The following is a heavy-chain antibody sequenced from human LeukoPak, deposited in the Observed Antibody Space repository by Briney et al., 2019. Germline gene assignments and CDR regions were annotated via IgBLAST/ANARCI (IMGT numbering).Heavy chain of an antibody. CDR1: GGSISSYY. D-gene: IGHD4-11*01. Sequence: SETLSLTCTVSGGSISSYYWSWIRQPAGKGLEWIGRIYTSGSTNYSPSLKSRVTMSVDTSKNQFSLKLSSVTAADTAVYYCASTSLTVDFDYWGQGTLVTVSS. V-gene: IGHV4-4*07. CDR3: ASTSLTVDFDY. CDR2: IYTSGST. J-gene: IGHJ4*02.